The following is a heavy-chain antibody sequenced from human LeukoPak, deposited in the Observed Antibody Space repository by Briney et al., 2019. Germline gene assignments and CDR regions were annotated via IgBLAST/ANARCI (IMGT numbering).Heavy chain of an antibody. CDR3: ARHSSDWEFDY. Sequence: ASVKVSCKASGYSFTSYGISWVRQAPGQGLEWTGWTSAYNGNTNYAQKLQGRVTMTTDTSTSTAYMELRSLRSDDTAVYYCARHSSDWEFDYWGQGTLVTVSS. D-gene: IGHD6-19*01. V-gene: IGHV1-18*01. CDR1: GYSFTSYG. J-gene: IGHJ4*02. CDR2: TSAYNGNT.